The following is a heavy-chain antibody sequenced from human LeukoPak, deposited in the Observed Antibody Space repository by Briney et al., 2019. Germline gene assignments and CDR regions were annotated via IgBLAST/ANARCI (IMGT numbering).Heavy chain of an antibody. CDR2: INPSGGGT. J-gene: IGHJ5*02. CDR3: AIYCSGGSCYAQNWFDP. Sequence: GASVKVSCTASGYTFTNYFMHWVRQAPGQGLEWMGVINPSGGGTTYAQRFQGRVTITADESTSTAYMELSSLRSEDTAVYYCAIYCSGGSCYAQNWFDPWGQGTLVTVSS. CDR1: GYTFTNYF. V-gene: IGHV1-46*01. D-gene: IGHD2-15*01.